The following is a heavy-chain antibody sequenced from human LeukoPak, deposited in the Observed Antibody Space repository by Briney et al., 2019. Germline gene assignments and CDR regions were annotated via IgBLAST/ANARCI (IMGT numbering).Heavy chain of an antibody. J-gene: IGHJ4*02. V-gene: IGHV3-23*01. CDR2: TSASGGST. CDR3: VRDTGIFDF. Sequence: GGSLRLSCAASGFTFGNYAMTWVRQAPGGGPEWVSGTSASGGSTYYADSVRGRFTMSRDNSKNTLFLQMNGLRAEDTATYYCVRDTGIFDFWGQGTLVTVSS. CDR1: GFTFGNYA. D-gene: IGHD1-1*01.